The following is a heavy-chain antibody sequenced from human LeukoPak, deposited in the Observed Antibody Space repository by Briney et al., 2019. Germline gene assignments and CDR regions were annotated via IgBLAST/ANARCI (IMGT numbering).Heavy chain of an antibody. CDR3: ARSVSSVRPAYYYYMDV. V-gene: IGHV4-61*02. CDR2: IYIRGNT. Sequence: SQTLSLTCTVSGGSISSGSYYWSWIRQPAGKGLEWIGRIYIRGNTSYNPSLKSRVTISADTSKNQFSLKLSSVTAADTAVYYCARSVSSVRPAYYYYMDVWGKGTTVTVSS. CDR1: GGSISSGSYY. D-gene: IGHD6-6*01. J-gene: IGHJ6*03.